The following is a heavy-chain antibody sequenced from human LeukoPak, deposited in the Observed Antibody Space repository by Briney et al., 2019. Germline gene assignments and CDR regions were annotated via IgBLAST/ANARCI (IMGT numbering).Heavy chain of an antibody. CDR1: GFTFSSYA. Sequence: GGSLRLSCAASGFTFSSYAMHWVRQAPGKGLEWVAVISYDGSNKYYADSVKGRFTISRDNSKNTLYLQMNSLRAEDTAVYYCAKGGSIFGVVIHFDYWGQGTLVTVSS. V-gene: IGHV3-30-3*01. CDR3: AKGGSIFGVVIHFDY. J-gene: IGHJ4*02. CDR2: ISYDGSNK. D-gene: IGHD3-3*01.